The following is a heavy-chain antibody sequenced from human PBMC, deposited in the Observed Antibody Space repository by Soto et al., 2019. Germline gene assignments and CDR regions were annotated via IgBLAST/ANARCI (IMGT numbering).Heavy chain of an antibody. CDR2: IYYSENI. V-gene: IGHV4-39*01. Sequence: SETLSLTCNASGVSITSSGSAWGWIRQPPGKGLEWIGNIYYSENIYYNPSLNSRITISVDTSKNQFSLRLTSVTAAAPAVYSCATPPPSGPLDHWGQGTLVTVSS. CDR1: GVSITSSGSA. CDR3: ATPPPSGPLDH. J-gene: IGHJ4*02.